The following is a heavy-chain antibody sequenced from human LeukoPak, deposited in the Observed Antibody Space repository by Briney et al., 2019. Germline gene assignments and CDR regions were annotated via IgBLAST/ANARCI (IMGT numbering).Heavy chain of an antibody. CDR3: VKGYCSSISCYGDY. D-gene: IGHD2-2*01. J-gene: IGHJ4*02. Sequence: GGSLRLSGSATGFTFSSYAMHWVRQAPGKGLEYVSAISSNGGSTYYADSVKGRFTISRDNSKNTLYLQMSSLRAEDTAVYYCVKGYCSSISCYGDYWGQGTLVTVSS. CDR1: GFTFSSYA. V-gene: IGHV3-64D*09. CDR2: ISSNGGST.